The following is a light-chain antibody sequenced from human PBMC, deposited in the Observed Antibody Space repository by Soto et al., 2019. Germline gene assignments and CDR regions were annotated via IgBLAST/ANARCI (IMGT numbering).Light chain of an antibody. CDR1: QNINSCY. CDR2: GAS. V-gene: IGKV3-20*01. Sequence: EIVLTQSPGTLSLSPGERATLSCRASQNINSCYLAWYQQKPGQAPRLVIYGASSRATGIPDRFSGSGSGTDFTLTISRLEPEDFAVYYCQQFGSSPGFTFGPGTKVDIK. J-gene: IGKJ3*01. CDR3: QQFGSSPGFT.